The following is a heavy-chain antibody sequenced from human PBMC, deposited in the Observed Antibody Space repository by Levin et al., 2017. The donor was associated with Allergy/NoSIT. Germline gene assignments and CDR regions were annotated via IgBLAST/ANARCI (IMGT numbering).Heavy chain of an antibody. CDR1: GGSVSSGNYY. J-gene: IGHJ6*02. CDR3: ARDYYGMDV. CDR2: IYYSGST. V-gene: IGHV4-61*01. Sequence: SETLALTCTVSGGSVSSGNYYWSWIRQPPGTGLEWIGYIYYSGSTNYSPSLKSRVTISVDTSKNQFSLKLSSVTAADTAVYYCARDYYGMDVWGQGTTVTVSS.